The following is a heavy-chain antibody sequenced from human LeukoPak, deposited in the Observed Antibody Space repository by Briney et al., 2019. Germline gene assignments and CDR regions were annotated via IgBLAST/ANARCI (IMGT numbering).Heavy chain of an antibody. J-gene: IGHJ4*02. CDR2: ISSSSSTI. CDR3: AREYYDFWSGYYGLGY. Sequence: GGSLRLSCAASGFTFSSYSMNWVRQAPGKGLEWVSYISSSSSTIYYADSVKGRFTISRDNAKNSLYLQMNSLRAEGTAVYYCAREYYDFWSGYYGLGYWGQGTLVTVSS. V-gene: IGHV3-48*01. D-gene: IGHD3-3*01. CDR1: GFTFSSYS.